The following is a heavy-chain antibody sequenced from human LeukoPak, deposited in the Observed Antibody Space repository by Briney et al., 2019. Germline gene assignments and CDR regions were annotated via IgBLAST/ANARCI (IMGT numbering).Heavy chain of an antibody. J-gene: IGHJ4*02. Sequence: GGSLRLSCAASGFTFSGSAMHWVRQASGKGLEWVGRIRSKANSYATAYAAAVKGRFTISRDDSKNTAYLQMNSLKTEDTAVYYRTRLRVSAAGTGIDYWGQGTLVTVSS. V-gene: IGHV3-73*01. D-gene: IGHD6-13*01. CDR1: GFTFSGSA. CDR3: TRLRVSAAGTGIDY. CDR2: IRSKANSYAT.